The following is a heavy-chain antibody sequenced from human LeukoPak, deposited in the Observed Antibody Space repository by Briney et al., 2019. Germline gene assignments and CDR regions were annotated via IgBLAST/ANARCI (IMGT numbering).Heavy chain of an antibody. D-gene: IGHD3-9*01. V-gene: IGHV3-48*03. CDR3: ARKLRYFDSSYFDY. J-gene: IGHJ4*02. Sequence: PGGSLRLSCAASGFTLSSYGMNWVRQAPGKGLEWVSCISSSGSTIYYADSVKGRFTISRNNAKNSLYLQMNSLRAEDTAVYYCARKLRYFDSSYFDYWGQGTLVTVSS. CDR1: GFTLSSYG. CDR2: ISSSGSTI.